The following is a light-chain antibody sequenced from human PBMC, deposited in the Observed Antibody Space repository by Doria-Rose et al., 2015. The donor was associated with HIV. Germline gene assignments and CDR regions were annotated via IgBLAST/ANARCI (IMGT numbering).Light chain of an antibody. CDR2: WAS. Sequence: DIQVTQSPESLGMSLGERATLNCKSNQSLLYTSKNYLAWYQQKPGQPPKLLIYWASTRQSGVPARFSGSGSGTDFTLTISSLEAEDAAVYYCQQYYDTPSFGPGTTVDI. CDR1: QSLLYTSKNY. CDR3: QQYYDTPS. V-gene: IGKV4-1*01. J-gene: IGKJ3*01.